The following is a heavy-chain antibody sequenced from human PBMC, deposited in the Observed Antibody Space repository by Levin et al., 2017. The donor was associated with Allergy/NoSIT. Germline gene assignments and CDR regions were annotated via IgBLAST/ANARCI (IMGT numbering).Heavy chain of an antibody. Sequence: GSLRLSCTVSGGSISSYYWSWIRQPPGKGLEWIGYIYYSGSTNYNPSLKSRVTISVDTSKNQFSLKLSSVTAADTAVYYCARQNISRRTAMATGWFDPWGQGTLVTVSS. CDR3: ARQNISRRTAMATGWFDP. CDR2: IYYSGST. J-gene: IGHJ5*02. V-gene: IGHV4-59*08. D-gene: IGHD5-18*01. CDR1: GGSISSYY.